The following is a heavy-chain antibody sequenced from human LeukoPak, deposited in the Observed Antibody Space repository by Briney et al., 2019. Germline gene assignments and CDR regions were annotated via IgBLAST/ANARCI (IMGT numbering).Heavy chain of an antibody. CDR3: AKDKGYGDYTFFDY. CDR1: GFTFYDYA. Sequence: PGGSLRLSCAASGFTFYDYAMHWVRHAPGKGLEWVSGISWNSGSIGYADSVKGRFTISRDNAKNSLYLQMNSLRAEDTALYYCAKDKGYGDYTFFDYWGQGTLVTVSS. J-gene: IGHJ4*02. CDR2: ISWNSGSI. D-gene: IGHD4-17*01. V-gene: IGHV3-9*01.